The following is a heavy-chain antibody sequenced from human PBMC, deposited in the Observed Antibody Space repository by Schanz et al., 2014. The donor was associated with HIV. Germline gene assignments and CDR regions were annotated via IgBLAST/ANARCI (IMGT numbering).Heavy chain of an antibody. Sequence: EVQLLESGGGLVQPGGSLRLSCAASGFTFSSYAMTWVRQAPGKGLDWVSTISAGVGTASYADSVKGRFTISRDNSKNTLYLQMTTLRTEDTAVYYCAKPEYDSRGNSQSHFDSWGQGTLVTVSS. V-gene: IGHV3-23*01. J-gene: IGHJ4*02. CDR2: ISAGVGTA. CDR3: AKPEYDSRGNSQSHFDS. D-gene: IGHD3-22*01. CDR1: GFTFSSYA.